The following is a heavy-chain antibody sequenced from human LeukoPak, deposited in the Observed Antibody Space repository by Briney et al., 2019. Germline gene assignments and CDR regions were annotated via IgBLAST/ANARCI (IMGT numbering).Heavy chain of an antibody. CDR3: AKGPLRGTAAAIDY. Sequence: GGSLRLSCAGSGFTLSRYAMHWIRQAPGKGLEWVAVISYDGSNKYYADSVKGRFTISRDISTDTLWLQMDSLRTEDTAVYYCAKGPLRGTAAAIDYWGQGTLVTVSS. CDR2: ISYDGSNK. V-gene: IGHV3-30-3*01. CDR1: GFTLSRYA. D-gene: IGHD2-2*01. J-gene: IGHJ4*02.